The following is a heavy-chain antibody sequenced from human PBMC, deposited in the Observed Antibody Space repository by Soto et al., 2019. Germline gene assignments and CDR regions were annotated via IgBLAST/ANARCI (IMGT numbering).Heavy chain of an antibody. D-gene: IGHD3-10*01. V-gene: IGHV4-30-4*01. CDR2: IYYSGST. Sequence: QVQLQESGPGLVKPSQTLSLTCTVSGGSISSDDYYWSWIRQPPGKGLEWIGYIYYSGSTYYNPSLKSRVTISVDTSKNQFSLKLSSGTAADTAVYYCARVFTMVRDPLDAFDFWGQGTMVTVSS. CDR1: GGSISSDDYY. J-gene: IGHJ3*01. CDR3: ARVFTMVRDPLDAFDF.